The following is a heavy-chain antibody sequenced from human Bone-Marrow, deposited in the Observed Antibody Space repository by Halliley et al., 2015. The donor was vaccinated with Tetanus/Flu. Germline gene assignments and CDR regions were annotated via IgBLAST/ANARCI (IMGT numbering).Heavy chain of an antibody. J-gene: IGHJ4*02. CDR2: IDPSDSYT. Sequence: QLVQSGGEVKKPGESLRISCKASGYTFTNYWISWVRQVPGKGLEWMGRIDPSDSYTRYSPSFDGNVTISVDKSISTAYLQWSSLMASDTAMYYCARHPLRSIPSSGWASWGQGTLVTVSS. V-gene: IGHV5-10-1*01. CDR1: GYTFTNYW. D-gene: IGHD6-19*01. CDR3: ARHPLRSIPSSGWAS.